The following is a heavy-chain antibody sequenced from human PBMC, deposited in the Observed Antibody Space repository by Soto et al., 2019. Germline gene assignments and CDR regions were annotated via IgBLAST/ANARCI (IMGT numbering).Heavy chain of an antibody. J-gene: IGHJ6*02. CDR1: GFTFSNAW. D-gene: IGHD6-6*01. CDR3: STASPKPVTNYSGMDV. CDR2: IKGKSDGGTT. V-gene: IGHV3-15*07. Sequence: PGGSLRLSCAASGFTFSNAWMNWVRQAPGKGLEWVGRIKGKSDGGTTDYAAPVKGRFTISRDDSKNTVHLQMNSLKTEDTAMYYCSTASPKPVTNYSGMDVWGQGTTVTVSS.